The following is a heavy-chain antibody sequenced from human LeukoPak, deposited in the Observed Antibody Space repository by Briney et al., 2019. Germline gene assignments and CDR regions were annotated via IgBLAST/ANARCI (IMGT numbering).Heavy chain of an antibody. J-gene: IGHJ6*03. Sequence: GGSLRLSCAASGFIFSDHYMDWVRQAPGKGLEWVGRTRNKANSYSTEYAASVEGRFTISTDDSKNSLYLLMNSLKTEDTAVYYCAREARVLFYMDVWGKGTTVTVSS. V-gene: IGHV3-72*01. CDR1: GFIFSDHY. D-gene: IGHD2-15*01. CDR3: AREARVLFYMDV. CDR2: TRNKANSYST.